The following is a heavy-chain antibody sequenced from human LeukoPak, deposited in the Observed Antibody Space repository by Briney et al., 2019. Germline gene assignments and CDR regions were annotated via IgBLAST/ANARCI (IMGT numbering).Heavy chain of an antibody. D-gene: IGHD1-26*01. V-gene: IGHV4-61*01. CDR3: ARWSGSYYYFDY. J-gene: IGHJ4*02. CDR1: GGSVSSGSYY. Sequence: PSETLSLTCTVSGGSVSSGSYYWSWIRQPPGKGLEWIGYIYYSGSTNYNPSLKSRVTISVDTPKNQFSLKLSSVTAADTAVYYCARWSGSYYYFDYWGQGTLVTVSS. CDR2: IYYSGST.